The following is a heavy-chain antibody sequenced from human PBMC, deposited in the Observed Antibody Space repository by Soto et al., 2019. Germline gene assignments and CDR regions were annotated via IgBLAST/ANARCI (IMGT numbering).Heavy chain of an antibody. J-gene: IGHJ6*02. Sequence: GGSLRLSCAASGFTFSSYAMSWVRQAPGKGLEWVSAISGSGGSTYYADSVKGWFTISRDNSKNTLYLQMNSLRAEDTAVYYCATELVQSLYYYYGMDVWGQGTTVTVSS. CDR2: ISGSGGST. CDR1: GFTFSSYA. V-gene: IGHV3-23*01. D-gene: IGHD6-6*01. CDR3: ATELVQSLYYYYGMDV.